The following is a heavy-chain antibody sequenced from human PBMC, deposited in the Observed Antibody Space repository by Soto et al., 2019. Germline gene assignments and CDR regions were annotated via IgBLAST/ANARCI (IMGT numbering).Heavy chain of an antibody. CDR1: GYSFTSYW. V-gene: IGHV5-10-1*01. CDR3: ARYLHTLDGYYYYSMDV. CDR2: IDPSDSYT. Sequence: GESLKLSCKGSGYSFTSYWISWVRQMPGKGLEWMGRIDPSDSYTNYSPSFQGHVTISADKSISTAYLQWSSLKASDTAMYYCARYLHTLDGYYYYSMDVYGQGTTVTVSS. D-gene: IGHD4-17*01. J-gene: IGHJ6*02.